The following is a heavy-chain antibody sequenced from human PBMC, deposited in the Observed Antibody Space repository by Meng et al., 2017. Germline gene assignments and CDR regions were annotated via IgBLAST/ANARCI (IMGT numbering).Heavy chain of an antibody. CDR1: GYNFPDYY. D-gene: IGHD6-25*01. J-gene: IGHJ4*02. V-gene: IGHV1-2*06. CDR3: ARDEDISAAGKLFGDY. Sequence: QVQLVQSGAEVKKPGAPVKVSCKPSGYNFPDYYIHWVRRAPGQGLEWMGRINPKSGDTHYAQKFQARVTMTGDTSISTAYMELSGLRSDDTAKYYCARDEDISAAGKLFGDYWGQGTLVTVSS. CDR2: INPKSGDT.